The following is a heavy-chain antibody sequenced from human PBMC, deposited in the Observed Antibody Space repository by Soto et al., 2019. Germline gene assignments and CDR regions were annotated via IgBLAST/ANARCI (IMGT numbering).Heavy chain of an antibody. CDR2: MYYSGST. J-gene: IGHJ4*02. CDR1: GGSISSYY. V-gene: IGHV4-59*01. D-gene: IGHD6-6*01. Sequence: QVQLQESGPGLVKPSETLSLTCTVSGGSISSYYWSWIRQPPGKGLEWIGYMYYSGSTNYNPSLASRVSISVDTSKNQFSLKLTSVTAADTAVYFCAGTPFIGGRPDYFDHWGQGTLVIVSS. CDR3: AGTPFIGGRPDYFDH.